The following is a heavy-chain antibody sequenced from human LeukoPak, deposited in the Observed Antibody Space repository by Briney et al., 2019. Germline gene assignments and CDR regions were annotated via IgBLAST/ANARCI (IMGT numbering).Heavy chain of an antibody. CDR3: ARGDDYSSSSWFDP. CDR2: IYYSGST. D-gene: IGHD6-6*01. Sequence: SETPSLTCTVSGGSISSYYWSWIRQPPGKGLEWIGYIYYSGSTNYNPSLKSRVTISVDTSKNQFSLKLSSVTAADTAVYYCARGDDYSSSSWFDPWGQGTLVTVSS. V-gene: IGHV4-59*01. J-gene: IGHJ5*02. CDR1: GGSISSYY.